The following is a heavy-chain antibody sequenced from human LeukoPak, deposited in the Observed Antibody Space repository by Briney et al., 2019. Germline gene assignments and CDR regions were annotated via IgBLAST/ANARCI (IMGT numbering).Heavy chain of an antibody. CDR2: INHSGST. D-gene: IGHD5-12*01. V-gene: IGHV4-34*01. Sequence: KPSETLSLTCAVYGGSFSGYYWSWIRQPPGKGLEWIGEINHSGSTNYNPSLKSRLTMSVDTSKNHFSLRLNSVTAADTAIYYCATHRRPGSGGYENAFEIWGQGTMVTVSS. CDR1: GGSFSGYY. CDR3: ATHRRPGSGGYENAFEI. J-gene: IGHJ3*02.